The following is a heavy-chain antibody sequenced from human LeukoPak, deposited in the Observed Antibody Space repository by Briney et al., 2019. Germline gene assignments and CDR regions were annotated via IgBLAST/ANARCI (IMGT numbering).Heavy chain of an antibody. Sequence: SETLSLTCTVSGGSISSYYWGWIRQPPGKGLEWIGYIYYSGSTNYNPSLKSRVTISVDTSKNQFSLKLSSVTAADTAVYYCARLRDGYNALFDYWGQGTLVTVSS. CDR2: IYYSGST. J-gene: IGHJ4*02. CDR1: GGSISSYY. D-gene: IGHD5-24*01. V-gene: IGHV4-59*08. CDR3: ARLRDGYNALFDY.